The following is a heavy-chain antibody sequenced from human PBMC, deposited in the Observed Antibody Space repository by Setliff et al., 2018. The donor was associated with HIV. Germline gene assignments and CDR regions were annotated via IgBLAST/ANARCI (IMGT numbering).Heavy chain of an antibody. Sequence: ASVKVSCKASGYTLTSYYMHWVRQATGQGLEWMGWINAGNGNTKYSQKFQGRVTMTRDTSASTVYMELSSLRFEDTVVYYCALAASAAMWGGGAFDIWGQGTMVTVSS. D-gene: IGHD2-2*01. CDR1: GYTLTSYY. CDR3: ALAASAAMWGGGAFDI. CDR2: INAGNGNT. V-gene: IGHV1-3*01. J-gene: IGHJ3*02.